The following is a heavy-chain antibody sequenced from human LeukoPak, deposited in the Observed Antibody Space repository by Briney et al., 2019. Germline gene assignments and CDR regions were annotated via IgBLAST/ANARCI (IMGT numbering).Heavy chain of an antibody. CDR1: GGSISSSSYY. CDR3: ARDHRDYYYYYYMDV. V-gene: IGHV4-39*02. CDR2: IYYSGST. J-gene: IGHJ6*03. Sequence: SETLSLTCTVSGGSISSSSYYWGWIRQPPGKGLEWIGSIYYSGSTYYNPSLKSRVTISVDTSKNQFSLKLSSVTAADTAVYYCARDHRDYYYYYYMDVWGKGTTVTVSS.